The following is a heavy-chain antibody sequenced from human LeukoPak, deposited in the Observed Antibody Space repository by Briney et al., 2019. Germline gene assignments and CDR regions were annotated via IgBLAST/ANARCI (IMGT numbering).Heavy chain of an antibody. Sequence: ASVKVSCKASGYTFTGYYMHWVRQAPGQGLEWMGWINPNSGGTNYAQKFQGRVTMTRDMSTSTVYMELSSLRSEDTAVYYCARSTGTTSLHAFDIWGQGTMVTVSS. J-gene: IGHJ3*02. CDR2: INPNSGGT. V-gene: IGHV1-2*02. CDR3: ARSTGTTSLHAFDI. CDR1: GYTFTGYY. D-gene: IGHD1-7*01.